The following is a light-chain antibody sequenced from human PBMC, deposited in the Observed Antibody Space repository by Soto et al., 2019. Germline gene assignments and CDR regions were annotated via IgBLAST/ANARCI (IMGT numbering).Light chain of an antibody. J-gene: IGKJ1*01. CDR1: QSVRYRY. V-gene: IGKV3-20*01. CDR2: DTS. CDR3: QQYYNWPRT. Sequence: EIVLTQSPGTLSLSPGERATLSCRASQSVRYRYLAWYQQKPGQAPSLLIYDTSTRATGVPDRFSGSGSGTDFALTISRVEPEDFAIYFCQQYYNWPRTFGQGTKVDIK.